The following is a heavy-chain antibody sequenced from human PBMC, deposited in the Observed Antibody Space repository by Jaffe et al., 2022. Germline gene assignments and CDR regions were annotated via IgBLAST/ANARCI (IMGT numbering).Heavy chain of an antibody. Sequence: ELQLVESGGGLVKSGGSLTLSCAASGFSLRNYTMNWVRQAPGKGLERVSSISSNSNYKYYAESVSGRFTISRDNARNSVSLQMNSLRDEDTAIYYCARKRGDDLSHDAFNLWGQGTKVTVSS. J-gene: IGHJ3*01. CDR2: ISSNSNYK. CDR1: GFSLRNYT. CDR3: ARKRGDDLSHDAFNL. D-gene: IGHD2-21*02. V-gene: IGHV3-21*02.